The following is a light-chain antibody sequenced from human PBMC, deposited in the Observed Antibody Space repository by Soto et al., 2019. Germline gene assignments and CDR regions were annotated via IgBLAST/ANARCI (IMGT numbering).Light chain of an antibody. J-gene: IGLJ1*01. Sequence: QSALTQPASVSGSPGQSITISCTGTSSDFGGYNYVSWYQQHPGKAPKLMIYDVSTRPSGVSNRFSGSKSGNTASLTISGLQAEDEADYYCSSYTSSSTYVFGTGIKLTVL. CDR1: SSDFGGYNY. CDR2: DVS. CDR3: SSYTSSSTYV. V-gene: IGLV2-14*01.